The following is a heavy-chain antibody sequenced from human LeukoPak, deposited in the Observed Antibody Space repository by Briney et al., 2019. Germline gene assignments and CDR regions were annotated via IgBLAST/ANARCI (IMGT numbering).Heavy chain of an antibody. CDR3: AKVRWELPDY. CDR1: GFTFSSYG. CDR2: VSYDGSNK. J-gene: IGHJ4*02. D-gene: IGHD1-26*01. Sequence: GGSLRLSCAASGFTFSSYGMHWVRQAPGKGLEWVAVVSYDGSNKYYADSVKGRFTISRDNSKNTLYLQMNSLRAEDTAVYYCAKVRWELPDYWGQGTLVTVSS. V-gene: IGHV3-30*18.